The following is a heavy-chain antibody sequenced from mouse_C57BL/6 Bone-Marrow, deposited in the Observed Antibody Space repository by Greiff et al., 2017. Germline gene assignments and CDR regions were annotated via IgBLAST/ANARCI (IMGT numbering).Heavy chain of an antibody. Sequence: QVQLQQPGAELVMPGASVKLSCKASGYTFTSYWMHWVKQRPGQGLEWIGEIDPSDSYTNYNQKFKGKSTLTVDKSSSTAYMQLSRLTSEDSAVYYCESSYYDDDEYFDVWGTGTTVTVSS. CDR2: IDPSDSYT. CDR3: ESSYYDDDEYFDV. D-gene: IGHD2-4*01. CDR1: GYTFTSYW. J-gene: IGHJ1*03. V-gene: IGHV1-69*01.